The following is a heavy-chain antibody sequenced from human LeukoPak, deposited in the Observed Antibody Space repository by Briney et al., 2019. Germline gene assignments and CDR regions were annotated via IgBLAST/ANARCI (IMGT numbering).Heavy chain of an antibody. V-gene: IGHV1-2*02. CDR3: ARDTKGYYDFWSGYSIFDY. D-gene: IGHD3-3*01. CDR2: INANSGGT. Sequence: ASVKVSCKASGYTFTGYYMHWVRQAPGQGLEWMGWINANSGGTNYAQKFQGRVTMTRDTSISTAYMELSRLRSDDTAVYYCARDTKGYYDFWSGYSIFDYWGQGTLVTVSS. CDR1: GYTFTGYY. J-gene: IGHJ4*02.